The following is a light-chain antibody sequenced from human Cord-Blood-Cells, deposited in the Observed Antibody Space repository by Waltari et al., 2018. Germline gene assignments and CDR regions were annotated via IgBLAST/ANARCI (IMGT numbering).Light chain of an antibody. CDR2: DAS. CDR3: QQRSNWPPYT. V-gene: IGKV3-11*01. J-gene: IGKJ2*01. CDR1: QSVSSY. Sequence: EIVLTQSPATLSLSPGERATLSCRASQSVSSYLAWYQQKPGQAPRLLIYDASNRAAGIPGRFRGRGSGTDFTLTISILEPEDFAVYYCQQRSNWPPYTFGQGTKLEIK.